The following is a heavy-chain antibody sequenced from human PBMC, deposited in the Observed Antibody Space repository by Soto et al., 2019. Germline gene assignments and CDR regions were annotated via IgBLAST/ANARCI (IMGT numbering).Heavy chain of an antibody. CDR3: ARDSELIGRSYWYFDL. Sequence: QVQIQESGPGMVKPSETLSLMCSVTGVSISSYYWSWIRQPAGKGLEWIGRIYPNGSTNYNPSLKSRLTMTVHTSNNQVFLKLNSLTAADTAVYYCARDSELIGRSYWYFDLRGRGTLVTVSS. V-gene: IGHV4-4*07. CDR1: GVSISSYY. CDR2: IYPNGST. J-gene: IGHJ2*01. D-gene: IGHD1-26*01.